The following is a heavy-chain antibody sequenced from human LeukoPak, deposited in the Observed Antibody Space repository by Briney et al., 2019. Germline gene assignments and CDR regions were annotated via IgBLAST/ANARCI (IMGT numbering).Heavy chain of an antibody. CDR3: ARGGGGYCSGGSCYSYYFDY. CDR1: GGFFSGYY. CDR2: INHSGST. V-gene: IGHV4-34*01. J-gene: IGHJ4*02. Sequence: SETLSLTCAVYGGFFSGYYWSWIRQPPGKGLEGIGEINHSGSTNYNPSLKSRVTISVDTSKNQFSLKLSSVTAADTAVYYCARGGGGYCSGGSCYSYYFDYWGQGTLVTVSS. D-gene: IGHD2-15*01.